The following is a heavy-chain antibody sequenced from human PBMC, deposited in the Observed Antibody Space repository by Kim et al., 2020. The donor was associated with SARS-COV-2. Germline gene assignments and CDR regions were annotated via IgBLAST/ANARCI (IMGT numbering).Heavy chain of an antibody. CDR1: GFIFDEYA. J-gene: IGHJ3*02. CDR3: TKDSSSRRHGWNGGFDI. V-gene: IGHV3-9*01. Sequence: GGSLRLSCAASGFIFDEYAMHWVRQAPGKGPEYVSGISWNSGIIAYADSVKGRFTISRDNAKSSLYVQMNSLRVEDTALYFCTKDSSSRRHGWNGGFDIWGQGTMVTVSS. CDR2: ISWNSGII. D-gene: IGHD2-8*01.